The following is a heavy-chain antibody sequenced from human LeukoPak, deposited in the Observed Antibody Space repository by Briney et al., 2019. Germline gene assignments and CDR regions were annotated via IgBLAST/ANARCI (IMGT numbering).Heavy chain of an antibody. CDR2: IIPIFGTA. D-gene: IGHD3-3*01. CDR3: ARDHVTIFGVAFDAFDI. Sequence: GASVKVSCKVSGYTLTELSMHWVRQAPGKGLEWMGGIIPIFGTANYAQKFQGRVTITADESTSTTYMELSSLRSEDTAVYYCARDHVTIFGVAFDAFDIWGQGTMVTVSS. V-gene: IGHV1-69*13. CDR1: GYTLTELS. J-gene: IGHJ3*02.